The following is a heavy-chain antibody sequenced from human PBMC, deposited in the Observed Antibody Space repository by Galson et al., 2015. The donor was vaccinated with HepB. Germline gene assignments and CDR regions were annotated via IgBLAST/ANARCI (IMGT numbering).Heavy chain of an antibody. Sequence: SLKLSCAASGSTFSDYYMSWTRQAPGQGLEWVSYINSNGSTTYYADSVKGRFTISRDNAKNSLYMQMNSLRAEDTAVYYCARVSGYYYDYSGDYYFYYGMDVWGQGTTVTVSS. V-gene: IGHV3-11*01. J-gene: IGHJ6*02. CDR1: GSTFSDYY. D-gene: IGHD3-22*01. CDR2: INSNGSTT. CDR3: ARVSGYYYDYSGDYYFYYGMDV.